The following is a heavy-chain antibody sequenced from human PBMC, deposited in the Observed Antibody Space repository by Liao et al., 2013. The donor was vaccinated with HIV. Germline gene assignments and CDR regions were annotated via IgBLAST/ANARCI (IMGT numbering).Heavy chain of an antibody. CDR3: ASVYYDFWTGIRPLGYFQH. CDR1: GGSISSGSYY. CDR2: IYTSGST. V-gene: IGHV4-61*02. Sequence: QVQLQESGPGLVKPSQTLSLTCTVSGGSISSGSYYWSWIRQPAGKGLEWIGRIYTSGSTNYNPSLKSRVTISLDTSKNQFSLKLNSVTAADTAVYYCASVYYDFWTGIRPLGYFQHWGQGTLVTVSS. J-gene: IGHJ1*01. D-gene: IGHD3-3*01.